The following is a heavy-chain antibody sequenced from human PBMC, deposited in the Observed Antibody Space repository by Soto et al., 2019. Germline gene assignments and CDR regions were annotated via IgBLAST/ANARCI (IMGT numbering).Heavy chain of an antibody. J-gene: IGHJ6*02. CDR1: GFTVSSHS. Sequence: GGSLSLSCAVSGFTVSSHSMHWVCQAQGKGLEWVSVIHSGGATHYVDSVKGRFTISRDYSNNTLLLEMASLRAEDTAVYYCARGGGYSSVLFGLDVWGQGTTGTVSS. CDR3: ARGGGYSSVLFGLDV. V-gene: IGHV3-53*01. D-gene: IGHD5-12*01. CDR2: IHSGGAT.